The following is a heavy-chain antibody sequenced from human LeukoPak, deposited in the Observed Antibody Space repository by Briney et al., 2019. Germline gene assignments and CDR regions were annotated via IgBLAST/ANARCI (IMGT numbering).Heavy chain of an antibody. Sequence: PGGSLRLSCVASGFTFSDAWMSWVRQAPGKGLEWVGRIKSKIDGRTIDYDAPVKGRFTISRDDSRTTLYLQMNSLKTEDTAVYYCTTRRQDGCWGQGTLVTVS. J-gene: IGHJ4*02. D-gene: IGHD6-25*01. CDR3: TTRRQDGC. V-gene: IGHV3-15*01. CDR1: GFTFSDAW. CDR2: IKSKIDGRTI.